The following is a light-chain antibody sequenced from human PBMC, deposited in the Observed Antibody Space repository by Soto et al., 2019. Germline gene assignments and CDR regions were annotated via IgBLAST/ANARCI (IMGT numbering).Light chain of an antibody. CDR3: QQSYSSSWT. CDR2: GTS. Sequence: DIQMTQSPSSLSASVGDRVTITCRASQSISNLLNWYQHKPGKAPKLLIYGTSTLQSGVPSRFSGSGSGTDFTLTISSLQREDLATYYCQQSYSSSWTFGQGTKVEIK. CDR1: QSISNL. J-gene: IGKJ1*01. V-gene: IGKV1-39*01.